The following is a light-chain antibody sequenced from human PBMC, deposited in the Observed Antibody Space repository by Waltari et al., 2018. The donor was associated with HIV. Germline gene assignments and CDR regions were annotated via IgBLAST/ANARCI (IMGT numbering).Light chain of an antibody. CDR2: EVN. CDR3: SSYTATKILV. CDR1: NSAIGTYNF. Sequence: SALTQPASVSGSPGQSITISCTGPNSAIGTYNFVSWYQQQSGKAPRLLISEVNNRPSGVSNRFAGSKAGNTASLSISGLQAEDEGKYYCSSYTATKILVFGGGTDVTVL. V-gene: IGLV2-14*03. J-gene: IGLJ2*01.